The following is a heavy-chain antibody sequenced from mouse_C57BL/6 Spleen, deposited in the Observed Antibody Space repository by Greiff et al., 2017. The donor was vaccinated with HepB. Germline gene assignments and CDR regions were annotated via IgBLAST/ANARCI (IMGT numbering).Heavy chain of an antibody. CDR3: ARCGTVVAKDY. CDR1: GYTFTSYT. Sequence: VQLQESGAELARPGASVKMSCKASGYTFTSYTMHWVKQRPGQGLEWIGYINPSSGYTKYNQKFKDKATLTADKSSSTAYMQLSSLTSEDSAVYYCARCGTVVAKDYWGQGTTLTVSS. CDR2: INPSSGYT. V-gene: IGHV1-4*01. D-gene: IGHD1-1*01. J-gene: IGHJ2*01.